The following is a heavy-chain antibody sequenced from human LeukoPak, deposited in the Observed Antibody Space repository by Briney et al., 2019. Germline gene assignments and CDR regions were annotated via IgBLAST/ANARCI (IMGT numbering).Heavy chain of an antibody. V-gene: IGHV4-59*01. CDR3: ARDRAGPTSLPFDI. D-gene: IGHD1-7*01. CDR1: GGSFSGYY. J-gene: IGHJ3*02. CDR2: IYYSGST. Sequence: SETLSLTCAVYGGSFSGYYWSWIRQPPGKGLEWIGYIYYSGSTNYNPSLKSRVTISVDTSKNQFSLKLSSVTAADTAVYYCARDRAGPTSLPFDIGGKGTMVPVFS.